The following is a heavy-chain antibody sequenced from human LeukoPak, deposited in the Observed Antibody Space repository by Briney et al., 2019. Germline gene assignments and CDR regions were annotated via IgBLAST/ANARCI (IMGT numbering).Heavy chain of an antibody. Sequence: GGSLRLSCAASGFTFSDYYMTWIRQVPGKGLEWVSYISGVADVINYADSVKGRFTISRDNAKRSVYLQMNSLRAEGTALYYCARGGAHGMDVWGQGTTVTVSS. D-gene: IGHD1-26*01. CDR1: GFTFSDYY. V-gene: IGHV3-11*01. CDR3: ARGGAHGMDV. CDR2: ISGVADVI. J-gene: IGHJ6*02.